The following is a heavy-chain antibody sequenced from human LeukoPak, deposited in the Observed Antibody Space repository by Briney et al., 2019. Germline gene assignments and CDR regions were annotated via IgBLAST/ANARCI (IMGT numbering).Heavy chain of an antibody. J-gene: IGHJ5*02. CDR1: GGSISSGGYY. CDR2: IYDSGST. CDR3: ARHGLRSYSNYWFAP. D-gene: IGHD4-11*01. V-gene: IGHV4-31*03. Sequence: SQTLSLTCTVSGGSISSGGYYWNWIRQHPGKGLEWIGYIYDSGSTNYNPSLKSRVTISVDTSKSQFSLRLSSVTAADTAVYYCARHGLRSYSNYWFAPWGQGTLVTVSS.